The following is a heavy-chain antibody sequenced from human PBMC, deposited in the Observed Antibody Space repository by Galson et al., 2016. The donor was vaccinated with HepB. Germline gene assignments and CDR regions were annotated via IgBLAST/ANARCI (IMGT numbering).Heavy chain of an antibody. Sequence: SLRLSCAGSGFLFRSYGMHWVRQAPGKGLEWVAADSMDGRRKFYADSVKGRFTISRDNSNSMLFLQMTSLRPDDTAVYYCAKRHEYCPAVGCSVDYWGQGTLVSVSS. CDR3: AKRHEYCPAVGCSVDY. CDR1: GFLFRSYG. V-gene: IGHV3-30*18. CDR2: DSMDGRRK. J-gene: IGHJ4*02. D-gene: IGHD2/OR15-2a*01.